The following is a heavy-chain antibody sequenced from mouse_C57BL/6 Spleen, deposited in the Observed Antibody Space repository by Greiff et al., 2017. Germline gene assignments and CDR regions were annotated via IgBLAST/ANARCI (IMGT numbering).Heavy chain of an antibody. J-gene: IGHJ1*03. CDR2: INPNYGTT. CDR1: GYSFTDYN. Sequence: EVQLQQSGPELVKPGASVNISCKASGYSFTDYNMNWVKQSNGKSLEWIGVINPNYGTTSYNQKFKGKATLTVDQSSSTAYMQLNSLTSEDSAVYYCARSPFYDGYYVWYFDVWGTGTTVTVSS. CDR3: ARSPFYDGYYVWYFDV. V-gene: IGHV1-39*01. D-gene: IGHD2-3*01.